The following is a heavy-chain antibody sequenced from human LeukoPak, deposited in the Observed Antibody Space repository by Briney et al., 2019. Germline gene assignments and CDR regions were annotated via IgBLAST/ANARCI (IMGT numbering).Heavy chain of an antibody. CDR2: IYPGDSDT. D-gene: IGHD3-9*01. V-gene: IGHV5-51*01. Sequence: GESLKISCKGSGYSFTSYWIGWVRQMPGKGLEWMGIIYPGDSDTRYSPSFQGQVIISADKSNSTAYLQWSSLKASDTAMYYCARSLRYDILTGYDYYYGMDVWGKGTTVTVSS. CDR3: ARSLRYDILTGYDYYYGMDV. J-gene: IGHJ6*04. CDR1: GYSFTSYW.